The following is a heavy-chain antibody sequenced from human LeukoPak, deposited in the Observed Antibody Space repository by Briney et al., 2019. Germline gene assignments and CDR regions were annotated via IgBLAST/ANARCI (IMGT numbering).Heavy chain of an antibody. CDR2: ISPYSGNT. D-gene: IGHD6-19*01. V-gene: IGHV1-18*01. CDR3: ARTSGVSVAGSPYYFDF. J-gene: IGHJ4*02. Sequence: ASVRVSCKASGYLFINYGISWLRQAPGQGLECMGWISPYSGNTDYAQKLQGRVTMTTDTSTATAYMELRSLRFDDTAVYYCARTSGVSVAGSPYYFDFWGQGTLISVSS. CDR1: GYLFINYG.